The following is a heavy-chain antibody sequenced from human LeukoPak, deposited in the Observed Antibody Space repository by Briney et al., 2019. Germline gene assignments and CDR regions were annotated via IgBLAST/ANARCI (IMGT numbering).Heavy chain of an antibody. CDR1: GYTVRSYD. V-gene: IGHV3-13*05. D-gene: IGHD7-27*01. J-gene: IGHJ2*01. CDR2: ISTASNP. Sequence: GGSLRLSCAASGYTVRSYDMHWVRHVAGKGLEWVSAISTASNPHYAASVQGRFTIFRANAENSLYLQMNSLSAEDTAVYYCARELGIEGYWYFDLWGRGTLVTVSS. CDR3: ARELGIEGYWYFDL.